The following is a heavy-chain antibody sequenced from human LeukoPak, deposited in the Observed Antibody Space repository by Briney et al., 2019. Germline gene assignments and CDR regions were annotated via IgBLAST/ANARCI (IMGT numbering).Heavy chain of an antibody. J-gene: IGHJ6*02. CDR2: KKQDGSEK. CDR1: GFTFSSYW. CDR3: ARGIAARGDYYYYYGMDV. Sequence: GGSLRLSCAASGFTFSSYWMSWVRQAPGKGLEWVANKKQDGSEKYYVDSVKGRFTISRDNAKNSLYLQMNSLRAEDTAVYYCARGIAARGDYYYYYGMDVWGQGTTVTVSS. D-gene: IGHD6-6*01. V-gene: IGHV3-7*01.